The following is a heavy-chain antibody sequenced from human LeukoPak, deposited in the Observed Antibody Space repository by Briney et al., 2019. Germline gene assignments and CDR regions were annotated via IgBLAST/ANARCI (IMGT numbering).Heavy chain of an antibody. CDR3: ARHLAVAGRSFYYYGRR. D-gene: IGHD6-19*01. CDR1: GGSISSSSYY. CDR2: IYFSGST. Sequence: PSETLSLTCTVSGGSISSSSYYWGWVRQPPGKGLEWIGSIYFSGSTYYNPSLKSRVTISVDPSKNQFSLKLTSVTAADTAVYYCARHLAVAGRSFYYYGRRLGPRDHGHRLL. J-gene: IGHJ6*02. V-gene: IGHV4-39*01.